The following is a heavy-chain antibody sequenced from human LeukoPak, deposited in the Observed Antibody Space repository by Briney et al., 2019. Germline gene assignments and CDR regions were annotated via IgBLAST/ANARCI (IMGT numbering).Heavy chain of an antibody. CDR1: GFTFSSYA. CDR3: AKDGRGQLLDCFDY. V-gene: IGHV3-23*01. D-gene: IGHD2-2*01. CDR2: ISRSGGST. Sequence: GGSLRLSCAASGFTFSSYAMSWVRPAPPKGLEWVSAISRSGGSTYYADSVKGRFTISRDNSKNTLYLQMNSLRAEDTAVYYCAKDGRGQLLDCFDYWGQGTLVTVSS. J-gene: IGHJ4*02.